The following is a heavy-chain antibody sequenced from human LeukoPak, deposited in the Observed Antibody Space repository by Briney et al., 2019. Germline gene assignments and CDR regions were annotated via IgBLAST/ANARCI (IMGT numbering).Heavy chain of an antibody. Sequence: SETLSLTCTVYGGSFSGYYWSWIRQPPGKGLEWIGEINHSGSTNYNPSLKSRVTISVDTSKNQFSLKLSSVTAADTAVYYCARGRTPYSSSPLDYWGQGTLVTVSS. CDR2: INHSGST. J-gene: IGHJ4*02. D-gene: IGHD6-19*01. CDR1: GGSFSGYY. CDR3: ARGRTPYSSSPLDY. V-gene: IGHV4-34*01.